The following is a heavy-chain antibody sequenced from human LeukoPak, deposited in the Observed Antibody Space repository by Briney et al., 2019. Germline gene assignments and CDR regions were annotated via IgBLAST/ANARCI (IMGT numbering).Heavy chain of an antibody. V-gene: IGHV4-61*01. J-gene: IGHJ3*02. D-gene: IGHD2-15*01. CDR1: GDSITNGIFH. Sequence: SQTLSLTCTVSGDSITNGIFHWSWIRQPPGKGLEWIGYIRYSGSANYNPSLKSRVTISVDTSKNQFSLTLGSLTAADTAVYYCVRGEGLGPDIWGQGTLVTVSS. CDR2: IRYSGSA. CDR3: VRGEGLGPDI.